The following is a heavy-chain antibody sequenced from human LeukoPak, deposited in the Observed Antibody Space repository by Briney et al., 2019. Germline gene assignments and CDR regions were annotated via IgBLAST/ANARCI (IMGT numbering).Heavy chain of an antibody. CDR1: GFTFSSYN. CDR2: ISSSSSYI. Sequence: GGSLRLSCAASGFTFSSYNMNWVRQAPGKGLEWVSSISSSSSYIYYADSVEGRFTISRDNAKNSLYLQMNSLRAEDTAVYYCAREASLYDYVWGSYTDYWGQGTLVTVSS. V-gene: IGHV3-21*01. D-gene: IGHD3-16*01. CDR3: AREASLYDYVWGSYTDY. J-gene: IGHJ4*02.